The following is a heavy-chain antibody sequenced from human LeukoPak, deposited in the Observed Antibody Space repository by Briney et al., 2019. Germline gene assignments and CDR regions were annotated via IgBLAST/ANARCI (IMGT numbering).Heavy chain of an antibody. V-gene: IGHV1-18*01. CDR2: ISAYNDNT. CDR1: GYTFSSYG. CDR3: ARDFVAVVGTSIPGFDP. Sequence: GSVKVSCKASGYTFSSYGVSWVRQAPGRGLEWMGWISAYNDNTNYAKKFQGRFTMTKDTSTSTAYMELRSLRSDDTAVYYCARDFVAVVGTSIPGFDPWGQGTLVTVSS. J-gene: IGHJ5*02. D-gene: IGHD6-19*01.